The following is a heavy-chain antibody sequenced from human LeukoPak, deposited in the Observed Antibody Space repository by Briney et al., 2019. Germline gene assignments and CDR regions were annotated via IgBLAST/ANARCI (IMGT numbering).Heavy chain of an antibody. CDR2: IYHSGST. J-gene: IGHJ4*01. Sequence: PSETLSLTCSVSGGSISSGMYYWGWLRQPPRQGLGWIGSIYHSGSTFYNSSLKGRVTISVDTTRNQFSLNLNPVTAADTAVYYCARTAAGYLSYYFDYWGQGTLVSVSS. D-gene: IGHD6-13*01. CDR3: ARTAAGYLSYYFDY. CDR1: GGSISSGMYY. V-gene: IGHV4-39*01.